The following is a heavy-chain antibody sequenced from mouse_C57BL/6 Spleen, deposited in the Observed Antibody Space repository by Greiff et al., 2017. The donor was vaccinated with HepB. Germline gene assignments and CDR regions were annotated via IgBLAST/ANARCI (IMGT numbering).Heavy chain of an antibody. V-gene: IGHV1-64*01. J-gene: IGHJ2*01. Sequence: QVQLKESGAELVKPGASVKLSCKASGYTFTSYWMHWVKQRPGQGLEWIGMIHPNSGSTNYNEKFKSKATLTVDKSSSTAYMQLSSLTSEDSAVYYCARWGGSHYFDYWGQGTTLTVSS. CDR1: GYTFTSYW. CDR3: ARWGGSHYFDY. D-gene: IGHD1-1*02. CDR2: IHPNSGST.